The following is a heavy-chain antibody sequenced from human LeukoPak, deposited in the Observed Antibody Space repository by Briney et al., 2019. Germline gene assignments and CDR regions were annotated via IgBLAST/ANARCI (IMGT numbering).Heavy chain of an antibody. V-gene: IGHV3-30*02. CDR2: IRYDGSNQ. CDR3: ATSGYSSSWYVS. J-gene: IGHJ4*02. Sequence: GGSLRLSCAPSGFTFSSYGMHWGRQAPGKGLEWVAFIRYDGSNQYYADSVKGRFTISRDNSKNILYLQMNSLRAEDTAVYYCATSGYSSSWYVSWGQGILVTVSS. D-gene: IGHD6-13*01. CDR1: GFTFSSYG.